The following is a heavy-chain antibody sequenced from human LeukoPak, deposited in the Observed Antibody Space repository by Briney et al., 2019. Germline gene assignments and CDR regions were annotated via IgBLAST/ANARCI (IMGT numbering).Heavy chain of an antibody. CDR1: GYTFIGYY. Sequence: GASVKVSCKSSGYTFIGYYMHWVRQAPGQRLEWMGRINPNSGGTNYAQKFQGRVTMTRDTSISTAYMELSRLRSDDTAVYYCARDPRIAVAGKYFDYWGQGTLVTVSS. J-gene: IGHJ4*02. CDR3: ARDPRIAVAGKYFDY. D-gene: IGHD6-19*01. V-gene: IGHV1-2*06. CDR2: INPNSGGT.